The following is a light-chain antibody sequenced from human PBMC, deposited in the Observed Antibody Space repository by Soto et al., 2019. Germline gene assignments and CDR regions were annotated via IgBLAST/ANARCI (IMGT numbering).Light chain of an antibody. CDR3: QQYGTSPYT. J-gene: IGKJ2*01. V-gene: IGKV3-20*01. Sequence: ESVLTQSPGTLSLSPGERATLSCRASQSVRSRYLAWYQQKPGQAPRLLIYGASSRATGIPDRVSGSGSGADFTLTSSSREPEDFAVYYCQQYGTSPYTFGQGTKLEIK. CDR1: QSVRSRY. CDR2: GAS.